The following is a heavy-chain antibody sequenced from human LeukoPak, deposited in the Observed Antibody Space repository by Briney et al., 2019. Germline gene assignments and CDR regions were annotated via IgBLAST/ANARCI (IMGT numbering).Heavy chain of an antibody. J-gene: IGHJ6*02. Sequence: PSGTLSLTCSVSGGSISRSSHYWGWIRQPPGKGPEWIGSIYYTGSTYYNPSLKSRVTISVDTSKNQFSLRLSSVTAADTAVYYGVADYYYGMDVWGQGTTVTVSS. D-gene: IGHD5-12*01. CDR1: GGSISRSSHY. CDR2: IYYTGST. V-gene: IGHV4-39*01. CDR3: VADYYYGMDV.